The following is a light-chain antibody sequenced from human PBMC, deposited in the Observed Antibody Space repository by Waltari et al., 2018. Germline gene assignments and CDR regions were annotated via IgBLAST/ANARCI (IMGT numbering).Light chain of an antibody. J-gene: IGLJ3*02. CDR1: SSDVGGYNY. CDR2: DVS. CDR3: SSYTSSSTWV. Sequence: QSALTQPASVSGSPGQSIPISCTWTSSDVGGYNYVSWYQQHPGKAPKLMIYDVSKRPSGISNRFSGSKSGHTASLTISGLQAEDEADYYCSSYTSSSTWVFGGGTKLTVL. V-gene: IGLV2-14*01.